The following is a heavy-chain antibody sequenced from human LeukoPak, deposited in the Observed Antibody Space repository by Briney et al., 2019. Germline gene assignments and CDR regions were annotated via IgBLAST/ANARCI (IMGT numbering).Heavy chain of an antibody. CDR1: GYTFTSYG. CDR2: ISIYNGNT. Sequence: ASVKVSCKASGYTFTSYGISWVRQAPGQGLEWMGWISIYNGNTNYAQKLQGRVTMTTDTSTSTAYMDLRSLRSDDTAVYYCARGYCTGSSCYSFDYWGQGTLVTVSS. D-gene: IGHD2-15*01. J-gene: IGHJ4*02. V-gene: IGHV1-18*01. CDR3: ARGYCTGSSCYSFDY.